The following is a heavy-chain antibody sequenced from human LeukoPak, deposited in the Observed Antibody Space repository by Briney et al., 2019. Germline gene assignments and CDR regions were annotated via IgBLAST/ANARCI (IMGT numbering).Heavy chain of an antibody. CDR2: ISSSNTI. CDR1: GFTFSSYS. D-gene: IGHD3-10*01. Sequence: GGSLRLSCAASGFTFSSYSMNWVRQAPGKGLEWVSYISSSNTIYYADSVKGRFTISRDNAKNSLFLQMNSLRAEDTAVYYCARDSPLPEYFQHWGQGTLVTVSS. V-gene: IGHV3-48*01. CDR3: ARDSPLPEYFQH. J-gene: IGHJ1*01.